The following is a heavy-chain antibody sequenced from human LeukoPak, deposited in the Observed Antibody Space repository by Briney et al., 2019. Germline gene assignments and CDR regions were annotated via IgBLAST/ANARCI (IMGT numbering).Heavy chain of an antibody. D-gene: IGHD6-13*01. CDR1: GGSISGYY. V-gene: IGHV4-59*08. CDR2: IYYSGST. Sequence: SETLSLTCTVSGGSISGYYRSWIRQPPGKGLEWIGYIYYSGSTNYNPSLKSRVTISVDTSKNQFSLKMRSVTAADTAVYYCARGYGSSSWYDYWGQGNLVTVSS. CDR3: ARGYGSSSWYDY. J-gene: IGHJ4*02.